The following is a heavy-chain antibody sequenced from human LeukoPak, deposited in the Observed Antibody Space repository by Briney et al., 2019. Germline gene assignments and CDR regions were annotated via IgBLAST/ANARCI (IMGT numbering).Heavy chain of an antibody. Sequence: GASVRVSCKSSGYTFTGYYLHWVRQAPGQGLEWMGWINPDTGGTTYAQKFQRWVTLTRDTSISTAYMELTRLTSDATAVYYCARGNGPGIAVANIRGAGFDIWGQGTMVTVSS. D-gene: IGHD6-19*01. CDR2: INPDTGGT. CDR1: GYTFTGYY. CDR3: ARGNGPGIAVANIRGAGFDI. V-gene: IGHV1-2*04. J-gene: IGHJ3*02.